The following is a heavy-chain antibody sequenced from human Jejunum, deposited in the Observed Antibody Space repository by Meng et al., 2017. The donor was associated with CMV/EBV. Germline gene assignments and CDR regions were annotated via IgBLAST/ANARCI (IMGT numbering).Heavy chain of an antibody. CDR3: ARGVTYIYDSRIDS. Sequence: DSIRGGVFYWTWIRQFPGKALEWIGYIYNTGSAYYNPSLKSRITMSIDTSKSQFSLKLTSVTAADTALYYCARGVTYIYDSRIDSWGQGTLVTVSS. D-gene: IGHD3-22*01. J-gene: IGHJ5*01. CDR2: IYNTGSA. CDR1: DSIRGGVFY. V-gene: IGHV4-31*02.